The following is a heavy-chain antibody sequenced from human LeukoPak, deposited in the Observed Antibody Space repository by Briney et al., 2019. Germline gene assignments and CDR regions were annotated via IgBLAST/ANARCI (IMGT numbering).Heavy chain of an antibody. CDR3: ARRGYRSSGWQT. J-gene: IGHJ4*02. D-gene: IGHD6-19*01. CDR1: GVSFSGYY. Sequence: PSETLSLTCAVYGVSFSGYYWSWIRQPPGEGLEWIGEINHSGRTNYNPSLKSRVTISVDTSKNQFSLRLSSLTAADTAVYYCARRGYRSSGWQTWGQGTLVTVSS. CDR2: INHSGRT. V-gene: IGHV4-34*01.